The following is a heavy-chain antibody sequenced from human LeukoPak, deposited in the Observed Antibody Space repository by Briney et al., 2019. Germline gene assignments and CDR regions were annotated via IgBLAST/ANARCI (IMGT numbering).Heavy chain of an antibody. Sequence: GVSLRLSCAASGFTFSSYWMHWVRQAPGKGLVWVSRINSDGSSTSYADSVKGRFTISRDNAKNMLYLQMNSLRAEDTAVYYCARDLIVGATTGLYYWGQGTLVTVSS. V-gene: IGHV3-74*01. J-gene: IGHJ4*02. D-gene: IGHD1-26*01. CDR3: ARDLIVGATTGLYY. CDR2: INSDGSST. CDR1: GFTFSSYW.